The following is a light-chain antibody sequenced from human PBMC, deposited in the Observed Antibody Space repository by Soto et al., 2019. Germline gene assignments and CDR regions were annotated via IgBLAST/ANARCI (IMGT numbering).Light chain of an antibody. Sequence: EIVLTQSPATLSLSPGERATLSCRASQSVRSYLAWYQQKPGQAPRLLIYGASSRATGIPDRFSGSGSGTDFTLTISRLEPEDFAVYCCQQYGSSPLTFGGGTKVDIK. CDR3: QQYGSSPLT. J-gene: IGKJ4*01. CDR1: QSVRSY. V-gene: IGKV3-20*01. CDR2: GAS.